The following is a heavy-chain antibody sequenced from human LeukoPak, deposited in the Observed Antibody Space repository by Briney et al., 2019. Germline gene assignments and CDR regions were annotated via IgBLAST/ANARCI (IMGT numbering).Heavy chain of an antibody. CDR1: GGSFSSYY. CDR2: IYYSGST. D-gene: IGHD3-9*01. Sequence: PSETLSLTCAVYGGSFSSYYWSWIRQPPGKGLEWIGYIYYSGSTNYNPSLKSRVTLSVDTSKNQFSLKLSSVTAADTAVYYCARSAGMYYDILTGYYYYFDYWGQGTLVTVSS. CDR3: ARSAGMYYDILTGYYYYFDY. J-gene: IGHJ4*02. V-gene: IGHV4-59*01.